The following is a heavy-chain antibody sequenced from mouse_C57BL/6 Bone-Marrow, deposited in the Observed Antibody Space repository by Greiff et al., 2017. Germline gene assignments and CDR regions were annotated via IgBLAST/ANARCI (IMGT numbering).Heavy chain of an antibody. J-gene: IGHJ4*01. CDR1: GYTFTSYW. CDR2: IDPSDSYT. CDR3: ARDGIITTVGALSDYAMDY. Sequence: QVQLQQPGAELVMPGASVKLSCKASGYTFTSYWMHWVKQRPGQGLEWIGEIDPSDSYTNYNQKFKGKSTLTVDKSSSTAYMQLSSLTSEDSAVYYCARDGIITTVGALSDYAMDYWGQGTSVTVSS. V-gene: IGHV1-69*01. D-gene: IGHD1-1*01.